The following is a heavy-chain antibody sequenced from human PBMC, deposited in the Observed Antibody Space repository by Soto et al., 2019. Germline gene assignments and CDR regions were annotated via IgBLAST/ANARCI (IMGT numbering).Heavy chain of an antibody. CDR3: AKGRTEWGRGTCRFDY. D-gene: IGHD1-26*01. Sequence: PGGSLRLSCAASGFTFSSYGMHWVRQAPGKGLEWVAVIWYDGSNKYYADSVKGRFTISRDKSKNTLYLQMNSLIAEDTAVYYCAKGRTEWGRGTCRFDYWGQGALVTVSS. J-gene: IGHJ4*02. CDR1: GFTFSSYG. CDR2: IWYDGSNK. V-gene: IGHV3-33*03.